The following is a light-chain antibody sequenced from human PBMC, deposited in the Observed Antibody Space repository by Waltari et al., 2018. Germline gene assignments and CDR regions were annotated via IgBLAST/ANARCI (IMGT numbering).Light chain of an antibody. V-gene: IGKV1-27*01. CDR1: QGINNY. CDR2: AAS. CDR3: QKYNSAPFT. J-gene: IGKJ3*01. Sequence: DIQMTQSPSSLSASVGDRVTITCRASQGINNYLAWYQQKPGKGPNLLIYAASTLPSGVPSRFSGSGYGTDFTLTISSLQAEDVATYYCQKYNSAPFTCGPGTKVDIK.